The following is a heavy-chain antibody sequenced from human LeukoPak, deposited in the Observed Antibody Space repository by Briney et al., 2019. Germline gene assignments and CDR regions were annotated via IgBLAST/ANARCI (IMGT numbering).Heavy chain of an antibody. CDR1: GGSINNYY. CDR3: ARGFAYGDTGSFDY. V-gene: IGHV4-59*01. J-gene: IGHJ4*02. CDR2: IYYSGTT. D-gene: IGHD4-17*01. Sequence: PSETLSLTCTVSGGSINNYYWSWIRQPPGKGLEWIGYIYYSGTTTCNPSLKSRVTILVDRSKNQFSVRLSSVNAADTAVYYCARGFAYGDTGSFDYWGQGTLVTVSS.